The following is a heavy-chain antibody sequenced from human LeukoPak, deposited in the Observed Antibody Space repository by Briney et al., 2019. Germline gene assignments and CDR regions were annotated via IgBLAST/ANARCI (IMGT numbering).Heavy chain of an antibody. CDR2: INHSGST. CDR1: GGSFSGYY. Sequence: SETLSLTCAVYGGSFSGYYWSWIRQPPGKGLEWIGEINHSGSTNYNPSLKSRVTISVDTSKNQFSLKLSSVTAADTAVYYCARVRYDYIWGSYRLQYYFDYWGQGTLVTVSS. J-gene: IGHJ4*02. V-gene: IGHV4-34*01. CDR3: ARVRYDYIWGSYRLQYYFDY. D-gene: IGHD3-16*01.